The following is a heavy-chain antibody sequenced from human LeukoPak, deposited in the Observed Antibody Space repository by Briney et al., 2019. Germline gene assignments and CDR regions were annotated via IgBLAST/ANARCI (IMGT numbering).Heavy chain of an antibody. J-gene: IGHJ1*01. Sequence: PGGSLRLSCAASGFTFSSYAMHWVRQAPGKGLEWVAVISYDGSNKYYADSVKGRFTISRDNSKNTLYLQMNSLRAEDTAVYYCARDTDTAMVTGYFQHWGQGTLVTVSS. D-gene: IGHD5-18*01. V-gene: IGHV3-30-3*01. CDR3: ARDTDTAMVTGYFQH. CDR2: ISYDGSNK. CDR1: GFTFSSYA.